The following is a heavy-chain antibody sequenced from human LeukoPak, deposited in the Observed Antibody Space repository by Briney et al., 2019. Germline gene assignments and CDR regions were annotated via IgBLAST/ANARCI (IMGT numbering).Heavy chain of an antibody. Sequence: GGSLRLSCAASGFTFSTSAMSWVRQAPGKGRGGVSAIDSGGRPYHADSVKGRFTISRDNPKNTLFLQMDSLRVDDAAIYSCARVPAAATFPSFYYGLDVWGRGTTVSVSS. V-gene: IGHV3-23*01. CDR2: IDSGGRP. CDR3: ARVPAAATFPSFYYGLDV. CDR1: GFTFSTSA. D-gene: IGHD2-2*01. J-gene: IGHJ6*02.